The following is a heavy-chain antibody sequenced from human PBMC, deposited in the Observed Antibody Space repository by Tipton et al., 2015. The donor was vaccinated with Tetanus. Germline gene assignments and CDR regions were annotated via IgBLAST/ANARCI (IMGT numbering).Heavy chain of an antibody. J-gene: IGHJ4*02. D-gene: IGHD1-26*01. CDR2: IYYSGSI. CDR3: ARDQARGARGWNYFGY. V-gene: IGHV4-31*03. CDR1: GGSISSGGYY. Sequence: TLSLTCTVSGGSISSGGYYWSWIRQHPGKGLEWIGDIYYSGSIYYNPSLKSRVTISVDTSKNQFSLKLNSVTAADTAVYYCARDQARGARGWNYFGYWGQGTLVTVSS.